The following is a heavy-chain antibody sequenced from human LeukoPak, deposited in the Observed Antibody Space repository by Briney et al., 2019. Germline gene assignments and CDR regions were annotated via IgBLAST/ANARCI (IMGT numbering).Heavy chain of an antibody. V-gene: IGHV4-59*01. Sequence: KPSETLSLTCTVSGGSLSGDYWNWIRQPPGKGLEWIGHIYYTGTTDYSPSLKSRVTISLDMSKNQFSLKLRSVTAADTAVYYCARTNAFGNRGQGTMVTVSS. CDR1: GGSLSGDY. CDR3: ARTNAFGN. J-gene: IGHJ3*02. CDR2: IYYTGTT.